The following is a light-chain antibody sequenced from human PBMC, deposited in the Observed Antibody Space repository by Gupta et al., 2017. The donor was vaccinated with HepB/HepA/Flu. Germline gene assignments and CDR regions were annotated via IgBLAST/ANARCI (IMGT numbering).Light chain of an antibody. CDR2: AAS. Sequence: DIQMTQSPSSLSASVGDRVTITCRASQSIRTYLNWYQQKPGKAPKLLIYAASNLQSGVPSRFSGSGSGTDFTLTISSLQPEDFATYYGQQSYDTLWSFGQGTKLEIK. CDR1: QSIRTY. CDR3: QQSYDTLWS. V-gene: IGKV1-39*01. J-gene: IGKJ2*01.